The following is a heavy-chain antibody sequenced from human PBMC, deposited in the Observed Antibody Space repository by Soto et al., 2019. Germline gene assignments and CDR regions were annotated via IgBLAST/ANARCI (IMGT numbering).Heavy chain of an antibody. CDR3: AKDVYSSSWYYFDY. D-gene: IGHD6-13*01. CDR1: GFTFSSYG. J-gene: IGHJ4*02. CDR2: IWGDGSNT. Sequence: PGGSLRLSCAASGFTFSSYGMHWVRQAPGKGLEWVAVIWGDGSNTYYADSVKGRFTISRDNSKNTLYLQMNSLRAEDTAVYYCAKDVYSSSWYYFDYWGQGTLVTVSS. V-gene: IGHV3-33*06.